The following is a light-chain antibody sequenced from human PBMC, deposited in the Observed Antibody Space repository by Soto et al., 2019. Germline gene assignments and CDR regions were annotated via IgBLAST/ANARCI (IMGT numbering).Light chain of an antibody. CDR3: ATWDDSLNGFYV. Sequence: SVLTQPPSASGTPGQGVTISCSGITSNIGSNYVYWYQQLPGTAPKLLIYRNNQRPSGVPDRFSGSKSGTSASLAISGLRSDDQADYFCATWDDSLNGFYVFGTGTKVTVL. CDR2: RNN. J-gene: IGLJ1*01. CDR1: TSNIGSNY. V-gene: IGLV1-47*01.